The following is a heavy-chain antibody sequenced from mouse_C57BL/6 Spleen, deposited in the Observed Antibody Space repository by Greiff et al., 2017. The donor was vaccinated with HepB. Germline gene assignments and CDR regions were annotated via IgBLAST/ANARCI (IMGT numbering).Heavy chain of an antibody. CDR1: GYTFTSYW. Sequence: QVQLQQPGAELVRPGSSVKLSCKASGYTFTSYWMHWVKQRPIQGLEWIGNIDPSDSETHYNQKFKDKATLTVDKSSSTAYMQLSSLTSEDSAVYYCARRTPITTYYFDYWGQGTTLTVSS. V-gene: IGHV1-52*01. CDR3: ARRTPITTYYFDY. D-gene: IGHD1-2*01. CDR2: IDPSDSET. J-gene: IGHJ2*01.